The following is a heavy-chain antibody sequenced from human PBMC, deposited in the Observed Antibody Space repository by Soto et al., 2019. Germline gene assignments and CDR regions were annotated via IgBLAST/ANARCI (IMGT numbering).Heavy chain of an antibody. CDR3: ARGWFGPDV. Sequence: EVQLVESGGGLVQPGGSRRLSCAASGFTLSGRSMHWVRQAPGKGLVWVSGIDNAGTDSTYADSVKGRFTSSRDNAKNRLYRQMNSLRVEDTAVYYCARGWFGPDVWGKGTRVTVSP. V-gene: IGHV3-74*01. CDR2: IDNAGTDS. J-gene: IGHJ6*04. CDR1: GFTLSGRS. D-gene: IGHD3-10*01.